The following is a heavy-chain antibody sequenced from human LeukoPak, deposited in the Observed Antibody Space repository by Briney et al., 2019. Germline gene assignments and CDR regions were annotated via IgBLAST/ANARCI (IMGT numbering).Heavy chain of an antibody. CDR1: GGTFSSYA. Sequence: SEKVSCKASGGTFSSYAISWVRQAPGQGLEWMGRIIPIFGIANYAQKFQGRVTITADKSTSTAYMELSSLRSEDTAVYYCARGAYYYDSSGYPNWFDPWGQGTLVTVSS. CDR2: IIPIFGIA. J-gene: IGHJ5*02. D-gene: IGHD3-22*01. V-gene: IGHV1-69*04. CDR3: ARGAYYYDSSGYPNWFDP.